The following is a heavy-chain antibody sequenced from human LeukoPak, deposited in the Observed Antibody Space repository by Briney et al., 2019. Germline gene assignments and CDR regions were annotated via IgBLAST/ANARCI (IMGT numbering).Heavy chain of an antibody. V-gene: IGHV3-11*04. CDR3: ARDGIAVAAIPLRYFDY. D-gene: IGHD6-19*01. CDR2: ISSSGSTI. J-gene: IGHJ4*02. Sequence: GGSLRLSCAASGFTFSDYYMSWIRQAPGKGLEWVSYISSSGSTIYYADSVKGRFTISRGNAKNSLYLQMNSLRAEDTAVYYCARDGIAVAAIPLRYFDYWGQGTLVTVSS. CDR1: GFTFSDYY.